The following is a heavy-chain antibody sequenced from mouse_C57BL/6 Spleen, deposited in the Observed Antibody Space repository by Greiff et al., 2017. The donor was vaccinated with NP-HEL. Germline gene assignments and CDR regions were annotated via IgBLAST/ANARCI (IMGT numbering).Heavy chain of an antibody. Sequence: EVKLMESGGGLVKPGGSLKLSCAASGFTFSDYGMHWVRQAPEKGLEWVAYISSGSSTIYYADTVKGRFTISRDNAKNTLFLQMTSLRSEDTAMYYCAREDYDGYFFAYWGQGTLVTVSA. D-gene: IGHD2-3*01. J-gene: IGHJ3*01. CDR1: GFTFSDYG. V-gene: IGHV5-17*01. CDR3: AREDYDGYFFAY. CDR2: ISSGSSTI.